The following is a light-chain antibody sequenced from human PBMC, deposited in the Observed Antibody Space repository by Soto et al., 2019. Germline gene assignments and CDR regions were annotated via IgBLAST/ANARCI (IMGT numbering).Light chain of an antibody. CDR2: STT. J-gene: IGLJ3*02. V-gene: IGLV7-43*01. CDR3: LLYFPGPPLV. Sequence: QAVVTQEPSLTVSPGETGTLTCASSTGAVSSGNYPIWFQQKPGQAPGALISSTTKRRSWTPARFSGSILRGKAALTLSGLQPQDDGEYFCLLYFPGPPLVFGGGTKYTVL. CDR1: TGAVSSGNY.